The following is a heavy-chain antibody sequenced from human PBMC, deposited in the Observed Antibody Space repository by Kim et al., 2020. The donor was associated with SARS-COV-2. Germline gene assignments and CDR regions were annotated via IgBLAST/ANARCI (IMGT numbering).Heavy chain of an antibody. J-gene: IGHJ3*02. CDR1: GFTFSDYY. D-gene: IGHD4-17*01. Sequence: GGSLRLSCAASGFTFSDYYMSWIRQAPGKGLEWGSYISSSGSTIYYADPVKGRFTISRDNAKNSLYLQMNSLRAEDTAVYYCVRHTTGVTSGAFDIWGQGTMVTVSS. CDR3: VRHTTGVTSGAFDI. V-gene: IGHV3-11*01. CDR2: ISSSGSTI.